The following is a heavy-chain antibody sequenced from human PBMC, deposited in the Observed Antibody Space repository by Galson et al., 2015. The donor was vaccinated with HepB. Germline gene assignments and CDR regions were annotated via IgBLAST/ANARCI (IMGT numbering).Heavy chain of an antibody. CDR1: GSTSSALA. CDR2: ISRRGGGT. Sequence: SLRLSCPASGSTSSALAMIWVRQAPGKGLEWVSVISRRGGGTYYADSVQGRFTNSRHNSKNTLYLQMRNLIPEDTALYYCAKSTVFGLLINPVCHFDFWGQGTLVSVSS. D-gene: IGHD3/OR15-3a*01. J-gene: IGHJ4*02. CDR3: AKSTVFGLLINPVCHFDF. V-gene: IGHV3-23*01.